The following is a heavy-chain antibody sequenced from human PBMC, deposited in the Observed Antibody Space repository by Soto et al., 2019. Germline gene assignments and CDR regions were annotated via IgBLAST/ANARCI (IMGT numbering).Heavy chain of an antibody. J-gene: IGHJ5*02. V-gene: IGHV4-30-2*01. CDR3: ARDQMAVAGWFDP. CDR2: IYHSGST. Sequence: SETLSLTCAVSGGSISSGGYSWSWIRQPPGKGLGWIGYIYHSGSTYYNPSLKSRVTISVDRSKNQFSLKLSSVTAADTAVYYCARDQMAVAGWFDPWGQGTLVTVSS. CDR1: GGSISSGGYS. D-gene: IGHD6-19*01.